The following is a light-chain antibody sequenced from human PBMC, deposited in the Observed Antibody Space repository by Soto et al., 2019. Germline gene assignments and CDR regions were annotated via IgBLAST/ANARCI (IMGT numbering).Light chain of an antibody. CDR2: WAS. V-gene: IGKV4-1*01. CDR3: QQDYSPPPTT. J-gene: IGKJ2*01. CDR1: QSVLSSSNNQNY. Sequence: DIVMTQSPESLAVSLGERATINCKSSQSVLSSSNNQNYLAWYQQKPGQPPKMLLYWASTRESGVPDRFSGSGSGTDFTLTISSLQAEDVAVYYCQQDYSPPPTTFGQGTKLEIK.